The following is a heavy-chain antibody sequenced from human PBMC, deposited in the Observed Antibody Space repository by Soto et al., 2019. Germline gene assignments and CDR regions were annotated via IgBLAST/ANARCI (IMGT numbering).Heavy chain of an antibody. CDR2: IYYSGST. CDR1: GGSISSYY. D-gene: IGHD1-26*01. CDR3: ARQGGSYTIRYFDY. V-gene: IGHV4-59*01. Sequence: PSETLSLTCTVSGGSISSYYWSWIRQPPGEGLEWIGYIYYSGSTNYNPSLKSRVTISVDTSKNQFSLKLSSVTAADTAVYYCARQGGSYTIRYFDYWGQGTLVTVSS. J-gene: IGHJ4*02.